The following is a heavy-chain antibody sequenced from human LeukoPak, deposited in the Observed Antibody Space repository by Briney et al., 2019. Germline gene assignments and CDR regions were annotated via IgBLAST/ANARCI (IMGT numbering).Heavy chain of an antibody. CDR2: IIPILGIA. D-gene: IGHD3-10*01. Sequence: ASVKVSCKASGGTFSSYAISWVRRAPGQGLERMERIIPILGIANYAQKFQGRVTITADKSTSTAYMELSSLRSEDTAVYYCARDQGRGVIDYWGQGTLVTVSS. J-gene: IGHJ4*02. V-gene: IGHV1-69*04. CDR1: GGTFSSYA. CDR3: ARDQGRGVIDY.